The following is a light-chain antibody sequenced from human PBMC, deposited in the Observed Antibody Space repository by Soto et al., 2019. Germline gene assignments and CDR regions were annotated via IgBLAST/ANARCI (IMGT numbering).Light chain of an antibody. CDR3: QHYGSSPRLT. Sequence: EIVLTQSPGTLSLSLGDRATLSCRASQSLSSRSLAWYQQKPGQAPRLLIFGASSRATGIPDRFSGGGSGTDFTLTISRLDPEDFAVYYCQHYGSSPRLTFGGGTKVEIK. CDR1: QSLSSRS. V-gene: IGKV3-20*01. CDR2: GAS. J-gene: IGKJ4*01.